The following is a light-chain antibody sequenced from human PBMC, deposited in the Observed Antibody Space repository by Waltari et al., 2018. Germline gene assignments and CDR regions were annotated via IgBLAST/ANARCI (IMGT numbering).Light chain of an antibody. J-gene: IGKJ3*01. CDR3: QKYNSAPP. CDR2: AAS. V-gene: IGKV1-27*01. Sequence: DIQMTQQPSPLPASGGHRVIITCRASQGISNYLAWYQQKPGKVPKLLIYAASTLQSGVPSRFSGSGSGTDFTLTISSLQPEDVATYYCQKYNSAPPFGPGTKVDIK. CDR1: QGISNY.